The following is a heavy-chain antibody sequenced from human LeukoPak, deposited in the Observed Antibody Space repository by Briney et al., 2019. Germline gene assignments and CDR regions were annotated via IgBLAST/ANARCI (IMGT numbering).Heavy chain of an antibody. Sequence: SETLSLTCTVSGGYHSSGVHYWSWLRPPPGEGPECMGYIYYSGTPYYHPSLKTRVTISIHASKHQFSSQLHCVPPTDAAVYDCARAPLTTEGANWFDPWGQGALVTVSS. CDR1: GGYHSSGVHY. D-gene: IGHD4-11*01. J-gene: IGHJ5*02. V-gene: IGHV4-30-4*08. CDR2: IYYSGTP. CDR3: ARAPLTTEGANWFDP.